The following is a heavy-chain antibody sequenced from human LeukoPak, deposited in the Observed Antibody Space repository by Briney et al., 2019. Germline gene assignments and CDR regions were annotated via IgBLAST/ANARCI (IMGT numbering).Heavy chain of an antibody. V-gene: IGHV3-53*05. CDR1: GFTVSSNY. CDR2: IYSGGST. Sequence: GGSLRLSCAASGFTVSSNYMSWVRQAPGKGLEWVSVIYSGGSTYYADSVKGRFTISRDNSKNTLYLQMNSLRAEDMALYYCARAYGELPSGAFDIWGQGTMVTVSS. D-gene: IGHD1-26*01. J-gene: IGHJ3*02. CDR3: ARAYGELPSGAFDI.